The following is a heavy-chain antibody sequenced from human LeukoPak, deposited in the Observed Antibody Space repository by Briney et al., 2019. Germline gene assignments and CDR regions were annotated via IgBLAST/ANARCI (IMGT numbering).Heavy chain of an antibody. D-gene: IGHD3-10*01. CDR1: GYTFTAHY. V-gene: IGHV1-2*02. Sequence: ASVKVSCRASGYTFTAHYIHWVRQAPGQGLEWMGWIDPNSGGTNYAQKFLGSVTMTGDTSINTALMELNRLRSDDTAIYYCARGRGTTMVRGVITNYFDLWGRGSLVTVSS. CDR2: IDPNSGGT. CDR3: ARGRGTTMVRGVITNYFDL. J-gene: IGHJ2*01.